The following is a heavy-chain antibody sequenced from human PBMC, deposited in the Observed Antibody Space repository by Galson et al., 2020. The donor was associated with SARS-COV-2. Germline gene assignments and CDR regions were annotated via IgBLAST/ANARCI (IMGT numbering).Heavy chain of an antibody. V-gene: IGHV2-70*01. Sequence: SGPTLVKPTQTLTLTCTFSGFSLSTSGMCVSWIRQPPGKALEWLALIDWDDDKYYSTSLKTRLTISKDTSKNQVVLTMTNIDPVDTATCYCARIPVEMATVRGNYYYYGMDVWGQGTTVTVSS. CDR3: ARIPVEMATVRGNYYYYGMDV. D-gene: IGHD4-4*01. CDR2: IDWDDDK. CDR1: GFSLSTSGMC. J-gene: IGHJ6*02.